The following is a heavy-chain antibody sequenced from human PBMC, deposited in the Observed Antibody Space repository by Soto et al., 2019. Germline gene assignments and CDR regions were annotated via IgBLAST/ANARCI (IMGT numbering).Heavy chain of an antibody. CDR3: ASAADYGDYSSLAEYFQH. Sequence: GGSLRLSCAASGFTVSSNYMSWVRQAPGKGLEWVSVIYSGGSTYYADSVKGRFTISRDNSKNTLYLQMNSLRAEDTAVYYCASAADYGDYSSLAEYFQHWGQGTLVTSPQ. CDR2: IYSGGST. V-gene: IGHV3-66*01. D-gene: IGHD4-17*01. J-gene: IGHJ1*01. CDR1: GFTVSSNY.